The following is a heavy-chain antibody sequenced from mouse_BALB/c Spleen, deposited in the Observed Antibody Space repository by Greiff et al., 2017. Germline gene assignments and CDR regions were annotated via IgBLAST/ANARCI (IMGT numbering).Heavy chain of an antibody. D-gene: IGHD2-2*01. J-gene: IGHJ3*01. CDR1: GFSLTSYG. V-gene: IGHV2-2*02. CDR3: ARKGNYGYEGFAY. CDR2: IWSGGST. Sequence: VQVVESGPGLVQPSQSLSITCTVSGFSLTSYGVHWVRQSPGKGLEWLGVIWSGGSTDYNAAFISRLSISKDNSKSQVFFKMNSLQANDTAIYYCARKGNYGYEGFAYWGQGTLVTVSA.